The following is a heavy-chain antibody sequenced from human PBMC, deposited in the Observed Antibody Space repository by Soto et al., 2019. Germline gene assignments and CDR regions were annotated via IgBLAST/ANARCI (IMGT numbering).Heavy chain of an antibody. D-gene: IGHD3-3*01. CDR3: ARGITIFGVVTALDY. CDR2: VYYSGST. Sequence: QVQLQESGPGLVKPSQTLSLTCTVSGGSISSGDYYWGWIRQPPGKGLEWIGYVYYSGSTYYIPSLKSRVTISVDTYKHQFSLKLSSVTAADTAVYYCARGITIFGVVTALDYWGQGTLVTVSS. CDR1: GGSISSGDYY. V-gene: IGHV4-30-4*01. J-gene: IGHJ4*02.